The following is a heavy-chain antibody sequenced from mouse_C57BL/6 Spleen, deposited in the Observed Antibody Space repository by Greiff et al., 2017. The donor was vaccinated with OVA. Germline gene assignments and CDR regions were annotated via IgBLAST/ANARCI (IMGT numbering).Heavy chain of an antibody. J-gene: IGHJ4*01. V-gene: IGHV10-3*01. Sequence: EVKLMESGGGLVQPKGSLKLSCAASGFTFNTYAMHWVRQAPGKGLAWVARIRSKSSNYATYYAVSVKDRFTISRDDSQSMLYLQMNNLKTEDTAMYYCVRGDGYYDNYAMDYWGQGTSVTVSS. CDR3: VRGDGYYDNYAMDY. CDR2: IRSKSSNYAT. D-gene: IGHD2-3*01. CDR1: GFTFNTYA.